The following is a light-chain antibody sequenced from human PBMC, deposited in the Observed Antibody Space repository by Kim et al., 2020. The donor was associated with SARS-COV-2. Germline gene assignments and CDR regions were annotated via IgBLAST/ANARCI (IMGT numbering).Light chain of an antibody. V-gene: IGKV3-15*01. J-gene: IGKJ5*01. CDR3: QQYNNWPPVT. CDR1: QGVSSN. Sequence: IVLTQSPGTLSVSPGDRATLSCRASQGVSSNLAWFQQKPGQAPRLLIYGASTRATGIPARFSGTGSGTEFTLTISSLQSEDFAVYYCQQYNNWPPVTFGQGTRLEI. CDR2: GAS.